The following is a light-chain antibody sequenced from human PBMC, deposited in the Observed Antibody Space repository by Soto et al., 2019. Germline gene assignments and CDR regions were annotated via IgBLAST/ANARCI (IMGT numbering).Light chain of an antibody. CDR2: EVT. CDR1: SSDVGAYNY. V-gene: IGLV2-8*01. Sequence: QSALAQPPSASGSPGQSVTISCTGTSSDVGAYNYVSWYQQRPGKAPKLMIYEVTKRPSGVPDRFSGSKSGNTASLTVSGLQAEDEADFYCSSYAGSNNFIFGGGTKLTVL. CDR3: SSYAGSNNFI. J-gene: IGLJ2*01.